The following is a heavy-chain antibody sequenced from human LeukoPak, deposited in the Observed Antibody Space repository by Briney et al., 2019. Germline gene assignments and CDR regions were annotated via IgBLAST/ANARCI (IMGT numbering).Heavy chain of an antibody. CDR3: ARAYSGELGYYYYMDV. D-gene: IGHD6-25*01. CDR2: INWNGGST. V-gene: IGHV3-20*04. Sequence: GGSLRLSCAASGFTFDDYGMSWVRQAPGKGLEWVSGINWNGGSTGYADSVKGRFTISRDNAKNSLYLQMNSLRAEDTAVYYCARAYSGELGYYYYMDVWGKGTTVTVSS. CDR1: GFTFDDYG. J-gene: IGHJ6*03.